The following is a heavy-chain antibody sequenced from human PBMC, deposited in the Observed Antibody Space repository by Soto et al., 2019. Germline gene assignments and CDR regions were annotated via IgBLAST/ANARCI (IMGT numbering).Heavy chain of an antibody. J-gene: IGHJ6*02. V-gene: IGHV1-69*13. CDR1: GGTFSSYA. D-gene: IGHD1-20*01. CDR3: ARDWGLTGTAGPYYYYYGMDA. CDR2: IIPIFGTA. Sequence: ASVKVSCKASGGTFSSYAISWVRQAPGQGLEWMGGIIPIFGTANYAQKFQGRVTITADESTSTAYMELSSLRSEDTAVYYCARDWGLTGTAGPYYYYYGMDAWGQGTTVTVSS.